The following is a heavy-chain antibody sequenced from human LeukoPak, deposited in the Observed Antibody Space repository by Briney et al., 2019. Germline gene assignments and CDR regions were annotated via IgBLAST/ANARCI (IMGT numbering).Heavy chain of an antibody. V-gene: IGHV3-33*01. CDR3: AREKDRVFDY. CDR2: LWYDGSNT. D-gene: IGHD1-14*01. Sequence: GGSLRLSCVASGFTYSSYDMHWVRQAPGKGLEWVAVLWYDGSNTYYADSVKGRFTISRDNSKNTLYLQMNSLRAEDTAVYYCAREKDRVFDYWGQGTLVTVSS. CDR1: GFTYSSYD. J-gene: IGHJ4*02.